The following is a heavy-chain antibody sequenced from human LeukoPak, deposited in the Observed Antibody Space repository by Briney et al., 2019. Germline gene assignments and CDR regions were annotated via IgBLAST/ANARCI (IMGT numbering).Heavy chain of an antibody. CDR3: ARDLRLTWV. J-gene: IGHJ4*02. V-gene: IGHV3-23*01. Sequence: QPGGSLRLSCAASGFTFTTYAMSWVRQAPGKGLERVSAISGSGDSTYYADSVKGRFTISRDNAKNSLYLQMNSLRAEDTAVYYCARDLRLTWVGGQGTLVTVSS. CDR2: ISGSGDST. CDR1: GFTFTTYA. D-gene: IGHD2-15*01.